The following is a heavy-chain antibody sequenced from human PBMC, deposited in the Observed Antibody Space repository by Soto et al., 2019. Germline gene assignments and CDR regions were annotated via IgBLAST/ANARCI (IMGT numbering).Heavy chain of an antibody. CDR2: FDPEDGET. D-gene: IGHD3-9*01. J-gene: IGHJ6*02. CDR1: GYTLTELS. CDR3: ARSSLLYFEWSSVRDGIHV. Sequence: CASVKVSCKVSGYTLTELSMHWVRQAPGKGLEWMGGFDPEDGETIYAQKFQGRVTMTEDTSTDTAYMELSSLRSEDTAVYYCARSSLLYFEWSSVRDGIHVRGQGSTVTVSS. V-gene: IGHV1-24*01.